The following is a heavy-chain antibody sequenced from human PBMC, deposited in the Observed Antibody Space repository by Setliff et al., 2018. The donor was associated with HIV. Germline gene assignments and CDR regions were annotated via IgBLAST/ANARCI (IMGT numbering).Heavy chain of an antibody. CDR2: IYTGGST. CDR1: GGSISSGTDF. CDR3: AREPAAGAYYFDY. J-gene: IGHJ4*02. Sequence: PSETLSLTCSVSGGSISSGTDFWSWIRQPAGKGLEWIGRIYTGGSTKYNPSLDSRVTISVDTSKNQFSLNLRSVTAADTAVYYCAREPAAGAYYFDYWGQGTLVTVSS. V-gene: IGHV4-61*02. D-gene: IGHD6-13*01.